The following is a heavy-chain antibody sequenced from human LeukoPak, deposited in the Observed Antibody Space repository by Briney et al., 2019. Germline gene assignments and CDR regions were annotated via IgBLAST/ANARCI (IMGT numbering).Heavy chain of an antibody. J-gene: IGHJ5*02. D-gene: IGHD2-8*01. Sequence: SVKVSCKASGGTFSSYAISWVRQAPGQGLEWMGGIIPIFGTANYAQKFQGRVTITADESTSTAYMELSSLRSEDTAVYYCAREGGVVLMAYAPNTDWFDPSGQGTLFTVSS. CDR1: GGTFSSYA. V-gene: IGHV1-69*13. CDR2: IIPIFGTA. CDR3: AREGGVVLMAYAPNTDWFDP.